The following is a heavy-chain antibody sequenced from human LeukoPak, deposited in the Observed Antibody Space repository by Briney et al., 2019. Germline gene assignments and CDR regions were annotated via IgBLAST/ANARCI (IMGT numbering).Heavy chain of an antibody. Sequence: LAGGSLRLSCAASEFTVSSNYMSWVRQAPGKGLEWVSVIYSGCSTYYADSVKGRFTISRDNSKNTLYLQMNSLRAEDTAVYYCARNAPEGYSSSWYGVLYYLDYWGQGTLVTVSS. D-gene: IGHD6-13*01. CDR3: ARNAPEGYSSSWYGVLYYLDY. CDR2: IYSGCST. CDR1: EFTVSSNY. V-gene: IGHV3-53*01. J-gene: IGHJ4*02.